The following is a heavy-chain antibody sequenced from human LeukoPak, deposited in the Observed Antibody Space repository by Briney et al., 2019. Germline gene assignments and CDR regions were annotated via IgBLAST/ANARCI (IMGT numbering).Heavy chain of an antibody. CDR1: GYTFTSYA. Sequence: GASVKVSCKASGYTFTSYAMHWVRQAPGQRLEWMGWINAGNGNTKYSQKFQGRVTITRDTSASTAYMELSSLRSEDTAVYYCARESRDYYYYYGMDVWGQGTTVTVSS. CDR3: ARESRDYYYYYGMDV. CDR2: INAGNGNT. V-gene: IGHV1-3*01. J-gene: IGHJ6*02.